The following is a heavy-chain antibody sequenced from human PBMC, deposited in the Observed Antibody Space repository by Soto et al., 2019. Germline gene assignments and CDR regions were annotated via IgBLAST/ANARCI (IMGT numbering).Heavy chain of an antibody. J-gene: IGHJ4*02. CDR1: GFTFSSYA. CDR2: ISYDGSNK. Sequence: QVQLVESGGGVVQPGRSLRLSCAASGFTFSSYAMHWVRQAPGKGLEWVAVISYDGSNKYYADSVKGRFTISRDHSKNTLYLQMNSLRAEDTAVYYCARAGLRFLEWSAPFWDYWGQGTLVTVSS. D-gene: IGHD3-3*01. V-gene: IGHV3-30-3*01. CDR3: ARAGLRFLEWSAPFWDY.